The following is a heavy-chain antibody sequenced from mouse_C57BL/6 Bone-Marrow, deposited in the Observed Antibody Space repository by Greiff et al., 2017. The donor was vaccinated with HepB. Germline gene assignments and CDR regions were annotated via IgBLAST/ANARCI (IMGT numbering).Heavy chain of an antibody. CDR2: IDPSDSYT. Sequence: QVQLQQPGAELVMPGASVKLSCKASGYTFTSYWMHWVKQRPGQGLEWIGEIDPSDSYTNYNQKFKGKSTLTVDKSSSTAYMQLSSLTSEDSAVYYYARSCHPHYDYDVNYLDYWGQGTTLTVSS. J-gene: IGHJ2*01. D-gene: IGHD2-4*01. CDR3: ARSCHPHYDYDVNYLDY. V-gene: IGHV1-69*01. CDR1: GYTFTSYW.